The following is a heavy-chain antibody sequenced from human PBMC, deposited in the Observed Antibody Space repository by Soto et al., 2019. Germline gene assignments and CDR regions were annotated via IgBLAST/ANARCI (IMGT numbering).Heavy chain of an antibody. CDR1: GFTFSSYA. Sequence: EVQLLESGGGLVQPGGSLRLSCAASGFTFSSYAISWVRQAPGKALEWVSAISGSGGSTYYADSVTVRFTISTDNSKNTLHLQMYSPGAKDTAVYYCAKGLGGWDYMADYWGQGTMVAVSS. CDR2: ISGSGGST. J-gene: IGHJ4*02. CDR3: AKGLGGWDYMADY. V-gene: IGHV3-23*01. D-gene: IGHD6-19*01.